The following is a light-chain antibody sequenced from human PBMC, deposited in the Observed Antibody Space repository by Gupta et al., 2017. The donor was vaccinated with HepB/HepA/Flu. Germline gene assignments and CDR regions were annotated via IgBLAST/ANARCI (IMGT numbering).Light chain of an antibody. V-gene: IGKV4-1*01. Sequence: IVMTQSPDSLPVSLGERATIHCKSSQSLFNTYNNKNYLAWYQQRPGQPPRILFYWASARESGVPDQFSASGSGTDFTLTVSSLQAGDVATYYCQQYFTNPRTFGQGTKVAIK. J-gene: IGKJ1*01. CDR2: WAS. CDR1: QSLFNTYNNKNY. CDR3: QQYFTNPRT.